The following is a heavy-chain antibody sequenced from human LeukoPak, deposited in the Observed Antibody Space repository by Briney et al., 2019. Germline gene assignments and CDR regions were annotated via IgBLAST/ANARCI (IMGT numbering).Heavy chain of an antibody. Sequence: GGSLRLSCVASGFTFSSSWMSWVRRAPGKGLEWVANIKQDGTEEYYVDSVRGRFSISKDNAKNSLYLQMNSLRAEDTAVYYCARDPCHGALDYWGQGALVTVSS. CDR2: IKQDGTEE. J-gene: IGHJ4*02. V-gene: IGHV3-7*03. CDR3: ARDPCHGALDY. CDR1: GFTFSSSW. D-gene: IGHD2-2*01.